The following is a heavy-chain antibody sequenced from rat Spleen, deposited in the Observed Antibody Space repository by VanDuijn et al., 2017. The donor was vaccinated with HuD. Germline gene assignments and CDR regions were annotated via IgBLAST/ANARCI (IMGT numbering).Heavy chain of an antibody. J-gene: IGHJ3*01. D-gene: IGHD1-11*01. CDR2: ISTSAFT. CDR1: GFTFSDYD. V-gene: IGHV5S23*01. CDR3: ARXXYGXXXNWXXX. Sequence: EVQLVESGGGLVQPGRSLKLSCSVSGFTFSDYDMAWVRQAPTKGLEWVASISTSAFTYYRDSVKGRFTVSRVDAKSTLHLQMDSLRSEETATXXXARXXYGXXXNWXXXWGQGTXXTVSS.